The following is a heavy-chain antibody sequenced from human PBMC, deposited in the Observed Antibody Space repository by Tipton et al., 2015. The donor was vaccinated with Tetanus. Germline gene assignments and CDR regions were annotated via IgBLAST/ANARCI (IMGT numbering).Heavy chain of an antibody. J-gene: IGHJ2*01. V-gene: IGHV4-59*12. D-gene: IGHD4-17*01. Sequence: TLSLTCTVSGGSISAYYWSWIRQPPGKGLEWIGYIYFNGSTKYNPSLKSRVAISVDASKTQFSLKLSSVTAADTAVYYCARDTYYGDPLGYFDLWGRGTLVTVSS. CDR3: ARDTYYGDPLGYFDL. CDR1: GGSISAYY. CDR2: IYFNGST.